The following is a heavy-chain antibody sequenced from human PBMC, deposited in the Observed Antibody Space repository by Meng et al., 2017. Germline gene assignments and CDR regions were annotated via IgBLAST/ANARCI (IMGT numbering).Heavy chain of an antibody. J-gene: IGHJ4*02. CDR2: INAGNGNT. CDR3: AREGPCGGDCSGFDY. D-gene: IGHD2-21*02. V-gene: IGHV1-3*01. Sequence: QGQRVQSGAEGKKPGASVKVSCKASGYTFTSYAMHWVRQAPGQRLEWMGWINAGNGNTKYSQKFQGRVTITRDTSASTAYMELSSLRSEDTAVYYCAREGPCGGDCSGFDYWGQGTLVTVSS. CDR1: GYTFTSYA.